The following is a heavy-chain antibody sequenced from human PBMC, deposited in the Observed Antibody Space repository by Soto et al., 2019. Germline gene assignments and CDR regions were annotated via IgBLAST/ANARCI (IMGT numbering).Heavy chain of an antibody. Sequence: QVQLVQSGAEVKKPGSSVKVSCKASGGTFSSYAISWVRQAPGQGLEWMGGIIPIFGTANYAQKLQGRVTITANDTTSTDYMEPRGLGSEDTAVYYCAREVAVAGTAGYYYGMDVWGQGTTVTVSS. J-gene: IGHJ6*02. V-gene: IGHV1-69*12. D-gene: IGHD6-19*01. CDR2: IIPIFGTA. CDR1: GGTFSSYA. CDR3: AREVAVAGTAGYYYGMDV.